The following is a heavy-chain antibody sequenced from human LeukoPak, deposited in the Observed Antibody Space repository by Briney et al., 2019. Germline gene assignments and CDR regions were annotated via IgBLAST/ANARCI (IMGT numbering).Heavy chain of an antibody. CDR1: GFTVSSTY. CDR3: ARDRGGATTLYDAFDI. CDR2: IYSGGTT. V-gene: IGHV3-66*01. Sequence: PGGSLRLSCAASGFTVSSTYMSWVRQAPGKGLEWVSVIYSGGTTYYADSVKGRFTISRDNSKNTLYLQMNSLRAEDTAVYYCARDRGGATTLYDAFDIWGQGTMVTVSS. J-gene: IGHJ3*02. D-gene: IGHD5-12*01.